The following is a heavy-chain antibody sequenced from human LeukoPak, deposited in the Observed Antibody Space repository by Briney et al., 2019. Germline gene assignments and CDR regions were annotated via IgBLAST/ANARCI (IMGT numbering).Heavy chain of an antibody. CDR1: GGSISSGGYY. V-gene: IGHV4-31*03. CDR2: IYYSGST. Sequence: SQTLSLTCTVSGGSISSGGYYWSWIRQHPGKGLEWIGYIYYSGSTYYNPSLKSRVTISVDTSKNQFSLKLSSVTAADTAVYYCARDGRSIAADVYWGEGTLVTVSS. D-gene: IGHD6-13*01. CDR3: ARDGRSIAADVY. J-gene: IGHJ4*02.